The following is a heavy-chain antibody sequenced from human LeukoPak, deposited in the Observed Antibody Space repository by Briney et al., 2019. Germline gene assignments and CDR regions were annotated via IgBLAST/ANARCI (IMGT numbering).Heavy chain of an antibody. D-gene: IGHD3-3*01. CDR2: IKSKTDGGTT. CDR1: GFTFSNAW. CDR3: ARDQYDTWSRRGNFDS. V-gene: IGHV3-15*01. Sequence: GGSLRLSCAASGFTFSNAWMSWVRQAPGKGLEWVGRIKSKTDGGTTDYAAPVKGRFTISRDDSKNTLYLQMNSLKTEDTAVYYCARDQYDTWSRRGNFDSWGQGTLVIVSS. J-gene: IGHJ4*02.